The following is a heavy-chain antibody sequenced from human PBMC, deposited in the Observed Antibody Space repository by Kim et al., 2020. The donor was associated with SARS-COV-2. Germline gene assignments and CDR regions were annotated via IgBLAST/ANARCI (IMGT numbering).Heavy chain of an antibody. CDR2: ISSSSYT. J-gene: IGHJ6*02. Sequence: GGSLRLSCAASGLIFSDYYMSWIRQAPGKGLEWVSYISSSSYTNYADSVKGRFTISRDNAKNSLYLQMNSLRAEDTAVYYCARSLLQGGGSHFYYYGMDVWGQGTTVTVSS. D-gene: IGHD1-26*01. CDR1: GLIFSDYY. V-gene: IGHV3-11*06. CDR3: ARSLLQGGGSHFYYYGMDV.